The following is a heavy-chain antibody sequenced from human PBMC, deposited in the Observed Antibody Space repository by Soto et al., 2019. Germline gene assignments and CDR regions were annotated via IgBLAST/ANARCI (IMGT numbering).Heavy chain of an antibody. D-gene: IGHD3-9*01. CDR1: GDTFSSYS. J-gene: IGHJ5*02. Sequence: GASLKVSCKPSGDTFSSYSFSWVRQVPGQGLEWMGGFSPIFGAPNYAQKFQGRVTITADKSTSTAYMELSSLRSEDTAVYYCARGASSYDILTGYYREDWFDPWGQGTLVTVSS. CDR3: ARGASSYDILTGYYREDWFDP. CDR2: FSPIFGAP. V-gene: IGHV1-69*06.